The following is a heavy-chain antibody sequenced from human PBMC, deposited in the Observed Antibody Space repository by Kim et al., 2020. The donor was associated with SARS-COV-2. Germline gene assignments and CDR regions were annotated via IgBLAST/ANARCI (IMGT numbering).Heavy chain of an antibody. Sequence: GGSLRLSCAVSDFIFSGDWISWVRQAPGKGLEWVAMIKRDRSEIYYVDSVKGRFTISRDNAKKSLYLQMNTLRAEDTAVYYCAALDTANKGAYWGQGTLV. CDR3: AALDTANKGAY. D-gene: IGHD5-18*01. CDR1: DFIFSGDW. J-gene: IGHJ4*02. CDR2: IKRDRSEI. V-gene: IGHV3-7*01.